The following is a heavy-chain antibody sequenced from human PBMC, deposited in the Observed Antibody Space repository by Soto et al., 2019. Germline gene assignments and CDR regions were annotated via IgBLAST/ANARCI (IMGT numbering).Heavy chain of an antibody. CDR3: ARTRGYCSSTSCYASTDYYYYYYMDV. Sequence: QVQLVQSGAEVKKPGASVKVSCKASGYTFTSYGISWVRQAPGQGLEWMGWISAYNGNTNYVQKLQGRVTMTTDTSTSTAYMELRSLRSDDTAVYYCARTRGYCSSTSCYASTDYYYYYYMDVWGKGTTVTVSS. CDR1: GYTFTSYG. J-gene: IGHJ6*03. V-gene: IGHV1-18*01. CDR2: ISAYNGNT. D-gene: IGHD2-2*01.